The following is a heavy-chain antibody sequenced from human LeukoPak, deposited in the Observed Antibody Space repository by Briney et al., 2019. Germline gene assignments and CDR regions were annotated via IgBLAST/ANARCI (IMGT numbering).Heavy chain of an antibody. Sequence: SETLSLTCTVSGGSISSYYWSWIRQPPGKGLEWIGYIYYSGSTNYNPSLKSRVTISVDTSKNQFSLKLSSVTAADTAVYYCARGRGKTNIMYCSSTSCYSGYYYYYYMDVWGKGTTVTVSS. V-gene: IGHV4-59*01. CDR2: IYYSGST. J-gene: IGHJ6*03. D-gene: IGHD2-2*01. CDR1: GGSISSYY. CDR3: ARGRGKTNIMYCSSTSCYSGYYYYYYMDV.